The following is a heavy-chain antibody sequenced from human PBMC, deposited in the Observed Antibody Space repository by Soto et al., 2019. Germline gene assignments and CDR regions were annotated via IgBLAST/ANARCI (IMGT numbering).Heavy chain of an antibody. CDR2: IKEDGSDK. Sequence: GGSLRLSCAASSFTFSDFWMSWVRQAPGKGLELVANIKEDGSDKNHVDSVKGRFTISRDNAKNLVYLQMNNLRVEDTAVYYCARGGWLAYWGQGTQVTVSS. V-gene: IGHV3-7*05. J-gene: IGHJ4*02. CDR3: ARGGWLAY. CDR1: SFTFSDFW.